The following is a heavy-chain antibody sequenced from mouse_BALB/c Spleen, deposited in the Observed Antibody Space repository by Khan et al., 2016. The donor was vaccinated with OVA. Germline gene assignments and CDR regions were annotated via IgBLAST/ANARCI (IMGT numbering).Heavy chain of an antibody. Sequence: QVRLQQSGAELAKPGASVKMSCRASGYTFSTYWMHWAKQRPGQGLEWIGYINPSTGYTYYNQKFKDKATLTADKSSSTAHMQLSSLTSEDSAVYYCARDRIDYWGQGTTLTVSS. V-gene: IGHV1-7*01. CDR3: ARDRIDY. J-gene: IGHJ2*01. CDR2: INPSTGYT. CDR1: GYTFSTYW.